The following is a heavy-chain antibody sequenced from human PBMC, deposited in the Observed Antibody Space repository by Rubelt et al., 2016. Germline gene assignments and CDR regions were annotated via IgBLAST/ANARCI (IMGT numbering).Heavy chain of an antibody. Sequence: GGSISSNNWWTWLRQPPGKGLEWIGEIFHSGSTTYNPSLKSRVTISVDTSNNLFSLKLSSVTAADTAVYYCAGRTNWFDPWGQGTLVTVSS. J-gene: IGHJ5*02. CDR2: IFHSGST. CDR1: GGSISSNNW. CDR3: AGRTNWFDP. V-gene: IGHV4-4*02.